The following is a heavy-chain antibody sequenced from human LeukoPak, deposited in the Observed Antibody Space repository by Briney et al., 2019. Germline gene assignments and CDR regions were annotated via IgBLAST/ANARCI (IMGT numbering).Heavy chain of an antibody. CDR3: ARSYASGYYYVGAGY. CDR1: AFTFDDYG. CDR2: ISWNGGST. Sequence: PGGSLRLSCAASAFTFDDYGMSWVRQAPGKGLEWVSGISWNGGSTAYVDSVKGRFTISRDNAKNSLYLQMNSLRAEDTALYYCARSYASGYYYVGAGYWGQGTLVTVSS. V-gene: IGHV3-20*04. D-gene: IGHD3-22*01. J-gene: IGHJ4*02.